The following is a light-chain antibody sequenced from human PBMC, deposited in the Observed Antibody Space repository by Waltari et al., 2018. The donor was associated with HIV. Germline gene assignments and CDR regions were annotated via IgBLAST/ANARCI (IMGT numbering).Light chain of an antibody. V-gene: IGKV3-11*01. Sequence: EIVLTQSPGTLSLSPGERATLSCRASQSVNTYLGWYQQKPGQPPRLLMYDVSQRAAGIPARFSGSGSGTDFSLTINNLKPEDSAVYYCQHRVSWPATFGGGTKVQIK. CDR2: DVS. J-gene: IGKJ4*01. CDR1: QSVNTY. CDR3: QHRVSWPAT.